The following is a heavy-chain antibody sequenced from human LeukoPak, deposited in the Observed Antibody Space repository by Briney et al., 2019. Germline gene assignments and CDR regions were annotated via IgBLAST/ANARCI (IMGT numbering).Heavy chain of an antibody. Sequence: HSGGSLRLSCAASGFTSSSYWMTWIRQAPGKGLEWVAHIKEDATESRSADSVKGRFTISRDNTKNSLFLQLNSLRAEDTAVYYCVRDRGWYHFDLWGQGTLVTVSS. CDR1: GFTSSSYW. J-gene: IGHJ4*02. CDR3: VRDRGWYHFDL. CDR2: IKEDATES. V-gene: IGHV3-7*01. D-gene: IGHD3-10*01.